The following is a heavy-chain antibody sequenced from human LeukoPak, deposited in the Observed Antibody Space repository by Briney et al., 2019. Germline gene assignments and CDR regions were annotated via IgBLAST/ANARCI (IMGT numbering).Heavy chain of an antibody. CDR1: GFTFGTYW. J-gene: IGHJ6*02. D-gene: IGHD3-3*01. CDR2: IKEDGSQK. Sequence: GGSLRLSCAASGFTFGTYWMSWVRQAPGKGLEWVANIKEDGSQKYYVDSVKGRFTISRDNAKNSLYLQMNSLRAEDTAVYYCAREVRFLEWSTYYYYGMDVWGQGTTVTVSS. V-gene: IGHV3-7*05. CDR3: AREVRFLEWSTYYYYGMDV.